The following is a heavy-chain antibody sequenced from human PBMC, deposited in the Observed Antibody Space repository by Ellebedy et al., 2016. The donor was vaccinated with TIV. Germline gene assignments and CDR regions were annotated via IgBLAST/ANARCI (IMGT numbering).Heavy chain of an antibody. CDR2: VSFYNGHT. D-gene: IGHD3-10*01. Sequence: AASVKVSCKVSGYSFSTNGITWVRQAPGQGLEWVGWVSFYNGHTKYAQSLQGRVTMTTDTSTSTAYMELRSLTSDDTAIYYCARDFFHGSTTYYDGFDTWGQGTMVTVSS. CDR3: ARDFFHGSTTYYDGFDT. V-gene: IGHV1-18*01. CDR1: GYSFSTNG. J-gene: IGHJ3*02.